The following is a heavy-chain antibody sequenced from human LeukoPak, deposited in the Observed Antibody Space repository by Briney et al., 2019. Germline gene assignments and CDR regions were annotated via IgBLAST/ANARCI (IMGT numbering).Heavy chain of an antibody. Sequence: GGSLRLSCAAPGVIISSYAMSWVRQAPGKGLEWVSAINGRGDNTYYADFVKGRFTISRDNSKSTVYLQMNSLRTEDTAVYYCAKDRVSPGFNWFDPWGQGTLVTVSS. J-gene: IGHJ5*02. CDR3: AKDRVSPGFNWFDP. D-gene: IGHD2/OR15-2a*01. V-gene: IGHV3-23*01. CDR2: INGRGDNT. CDR1: GVIISSYA.